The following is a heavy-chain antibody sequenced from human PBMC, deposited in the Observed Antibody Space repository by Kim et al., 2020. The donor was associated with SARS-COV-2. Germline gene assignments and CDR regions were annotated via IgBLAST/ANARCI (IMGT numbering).Heavy chain of an antibody. CDR3: ARVMKGSGGSGAIRFGELFDCCGMDV. D-gene: IGHD3-10*01. CDR2: IWYDGSNK. Sequence: GGSLRLSCAASGFTFNTYGMHWVRQVPGKGPEWVAVIWYDGSNKFYADSVKGRFTISRDNSKNTLFLQMNSLRAEDTGVYYCARVMKGSGGSGAIRFGELFDCCGMDVWGQGTMVTVSS. J-gene: IGHJ6*02. V-gene: IGHV3-33*01. CDR1: GFTFNTYG.